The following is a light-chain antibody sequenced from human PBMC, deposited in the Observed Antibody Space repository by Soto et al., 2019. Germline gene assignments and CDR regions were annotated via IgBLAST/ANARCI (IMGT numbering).Light chain of an antibody. CDR1: SSNIGANYD. J-gene: IGLJ2*01. V-gene: IGLV1-40*01. CDR3: QSYDTSLSGPV. CDR2: GNT. Sequence: QSVLTQPPSVSGAPGQRVTISCTGSSSNIGANYDVHWYQQLPGTAPKLLIYGNTNRPSGVPDRFSGSKSGTSASLAITGLQAEDEADYFCQSYDTSLSGPVFGGGTKVTV.